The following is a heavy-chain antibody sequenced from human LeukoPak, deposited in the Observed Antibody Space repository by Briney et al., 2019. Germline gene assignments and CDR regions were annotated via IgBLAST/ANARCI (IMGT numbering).Heavy chain of an antibody. Sequence: GGSLRLSCAASGFTFSSYGMHWVRQAPGKGLEWVAFIRYDGSNKYYADSVKGRFTISRDNSKNTLYLQMNSLRAEDTAVYYCAKGAEIVVVPAATDFGAFDIWGQGTMVTVSS. V-gene: IGHV3-30*02. D-gene: IGHD2-2*01. CDR3: AKGAEIVVVPAATDFGAFDI. J-gene: IGHJ3*02. CDR1: GFTFSSYG. CDR2: IRYDGSNK.